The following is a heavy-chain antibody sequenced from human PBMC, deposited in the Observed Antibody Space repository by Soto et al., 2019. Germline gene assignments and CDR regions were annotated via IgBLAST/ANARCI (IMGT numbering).Heavy chain of an antibody. CDR1: GYTFTSYA. CDR3: AGGPGGPDGPGDY. V-gene: IGHV1-3*01. CDR2: SNAGNGNT. J-gene: IGHJ4*02. Sequence: QVQLVQSGAEVKKPGASVKVSCKASGYTFTSYAMHWVRQAPGQRLEWMGWSNAGNGNTKYSQKFQGRVTITRDTSASTAYMEPSSLRSEDTAVYYWAGGPGGPDGPGDYWGQGTLVTVSS. D-gene: IGHD2-15*01.